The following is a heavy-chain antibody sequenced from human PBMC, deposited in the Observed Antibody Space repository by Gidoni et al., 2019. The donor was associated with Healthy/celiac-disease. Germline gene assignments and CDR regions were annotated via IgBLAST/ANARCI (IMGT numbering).Heavy chain of an antibody. Sequence: QVQLVESGGGVVQPGRSLRLSCEAYGCTVSSYAMHWVRQAPGKGLEWVSVISYDGSNKYYADSVKGRFTISRDNSKNTLYLQMNSLRSEDTAVYYCARDTSSWYVNPLDYWGQGTLVTVSS. CDR1: GCTVSSYA. CDR3: ARDTSSWYVNPLDY. D-gene: IGHD6-13*01. CDR2: ISYDGSNK. V-gene: IGHV3-30*04. J-gene: IGHJ4*02.